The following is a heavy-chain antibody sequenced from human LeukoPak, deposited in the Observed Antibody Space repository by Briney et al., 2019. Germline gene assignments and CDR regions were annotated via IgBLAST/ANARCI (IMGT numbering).Heavy chain of an antibody. D-gene: IGHD1-26*01. CDR1: GGSINSNAYH. CDR2: IFYNGDT. J-gene: IGHJ3*02. Sequence: SETLSLTCTFSGGSINSNAYHWGWIRQPPGKGLEWIGSIFYNGDTYYNSSLKSRATISVDTSKNQFSLRLRSVTAADTAIYYCARETNSHRGSYVAASDIWGPGTMVTVSS. V-gene: IGHV4-39*07. CDR3: ARETNSHRGSYVAASDI.